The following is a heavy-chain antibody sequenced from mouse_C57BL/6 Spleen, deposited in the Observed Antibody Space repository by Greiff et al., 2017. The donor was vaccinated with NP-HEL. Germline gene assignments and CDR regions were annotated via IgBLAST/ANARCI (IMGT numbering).Heavy chain of an antibody. CDR3: TRGGNYYASYFDV. J-gene: IGHJ1*03. Sequence: EVKVVESGEGLVKPGGSLKLSCAASGFTFSSYAMSWVRQTPEKRLEWVAYISSGGDYIYYADTVKGRFTISRDNARNTLYLQMSSLKSEDTAMYYCTRGGNYYASYFDVWGTGTTVTVSS. D-gene: IGHD1-1*01. V-gene: IGHV5-9-1*02. CDR2: ISSGGDYI. CDR1: GFTFSSYA.